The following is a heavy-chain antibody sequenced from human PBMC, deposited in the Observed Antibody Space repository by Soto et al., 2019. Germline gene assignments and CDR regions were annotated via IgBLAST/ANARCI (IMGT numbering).Heavy chain of an antibody. CDR3: AKEGSITAALDY. CDR1: GFTFSNYA. Sequence: PGGSLRLSCAASGFTFSNYAMSWVRQAPGKGLEWVSGLTGSGGATYYADSVKGRLTISRDNSNNTLYLQMNSLRAEDTAVYYCAKEGSITAALDYWGQGILVTVSS. CDR2: LTGSGGAT. J-gene: IGHJ4*02. V-gene: IGHV3-23*01. D-gene: IGHD6-13*01.